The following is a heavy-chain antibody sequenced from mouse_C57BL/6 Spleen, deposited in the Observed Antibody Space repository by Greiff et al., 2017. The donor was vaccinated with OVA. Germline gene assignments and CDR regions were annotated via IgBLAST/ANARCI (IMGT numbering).Heavy chain of an antibody. CDR2: IYWDDDK. J-gene: IGHJ2*01. V-gene: IGHV8-12*01. Sequence: QVQLKECGPGMLQSSQTLSLTCSFSGFSLSTSGMGVSWIRQPSGKGLEWLAHIYWDDDKRYNPSLKSRLTISKDTSRNQVFLKITSVDTADTATYYCARQLGKYYFDYWGQGTTLTVSS. CDR3: ARQLGKYYFDY. D-gene: IGHD4-1*02. CDR1: GFSLSTSGMG.